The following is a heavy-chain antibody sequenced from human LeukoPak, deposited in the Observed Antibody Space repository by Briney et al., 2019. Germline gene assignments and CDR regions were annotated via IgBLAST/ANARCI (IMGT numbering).Heavy chain of an antibody. CDR1: GFTFSSYS. Sequence: PGGSLRLSCAASGFTFSSYSMNWVRQAPGKGLEWVSSISSSSSYIYYADSVKGRFTISRDNAKNSLYLQMNSLRAEDTAVYYCARRTVVAATRVIDYWGQGTLVTVSS. CDR3: ARRTVVAATRVIDY. D-gene: IGHD2-15*01. V-gene: IGHV3-21*01. J-gene: IGHJ4*02. CDR2: ISSSSSYI.